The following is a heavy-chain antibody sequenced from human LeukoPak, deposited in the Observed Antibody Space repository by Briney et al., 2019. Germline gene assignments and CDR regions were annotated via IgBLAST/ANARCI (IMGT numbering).Heavy chain of an antibody. Sequence: SETLSLTCTVSGGSISSSSYYWGWIRQPPGKGLEWIGSIYYSGSTYYNPSLKSRVTISVDTSKDQFSLKLSSVTAADTAVYFCARPRLLFGSGPILVWGQGTLVTVSS. J-gene: IGHJ4*02. V-gene: IGHV4-39*07. D-gene: IGHD3-10*01. CDR3: ARPRLLFGSGPILV. CDR2: IYYSGST. CDR1: GGSISSSSYY.